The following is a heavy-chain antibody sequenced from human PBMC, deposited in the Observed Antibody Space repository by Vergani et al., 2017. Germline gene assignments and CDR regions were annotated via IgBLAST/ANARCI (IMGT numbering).Heavy chain of an antibody. CDR3: ASQPLRFCSKTSFPPGPEYFDY. V-gene: IGHV4-30-4*08. D-gene: IGHD2-2*01. Sequence: QVQLQESGPGLVKPSQTLSLTCTVSGGSISSGDYYWSWIRQPPGKGLEWIGYIYYSRSTYYNPSLKSRVTISVDTSKNQFSLKLSSVTAADTAVYYCASQPLRFCSKTSFPPGPEYFDYWGQGTLVTVSS. J-gene: IGHJ4*02. CDR1: GGSISSGDYY. CDR2: IYYSRST.